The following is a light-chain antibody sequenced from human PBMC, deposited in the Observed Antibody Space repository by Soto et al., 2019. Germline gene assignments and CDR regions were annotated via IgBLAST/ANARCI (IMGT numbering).Light chain of an antibody. CDR1: QSVSSN. CDR2: GAS. V-gene: IGKV3-15*01. Sequence: IVMTQSPATLSVSPGERATLSCRVSQSVSSNLAWYQQKPGQAPRLLIYGASTRATGIPARFSGSGSGTEFTLTISSLQSEDFAVYYCQQYNNWPALTFGGGTKVDIK. CDR3: QQYNNWPALT. J-gene: IGKJ4*01.